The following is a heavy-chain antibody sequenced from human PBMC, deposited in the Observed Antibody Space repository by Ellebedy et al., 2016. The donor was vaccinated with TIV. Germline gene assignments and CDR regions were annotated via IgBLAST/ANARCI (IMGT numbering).Heavy chain of an antibody. Sequence: GGSLRLXCAASGFIFSNFGIHWLRQAPGKGLEWVTTISYDSRNTYYADSVKGRFTISRDGSKNTLYLQMESLRPEDTAIYYCARKSPYDMGVWGQGTTVTVSS. CDR1: GFIFSNFG. J-gene: IGHJ6*02. CDR3: ARKSPYDMGV. CDR2: ISYDSRNT. V-gene: IGHV3-30*03.